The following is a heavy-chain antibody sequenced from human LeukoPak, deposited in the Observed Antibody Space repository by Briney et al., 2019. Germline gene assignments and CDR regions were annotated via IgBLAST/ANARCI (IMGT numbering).Heavy chain of an antibody. D-gene: IGHD3-3*01. J-gene: IGHJ4*02. V-gene: IGHV3-23*01. CDR2: ISGIGVTT. CDR3: AKASYYDFWSGYETYYFDS. Sequence: GGSLRLSCAASGFTFSSYAMIWVRQAPGKGLEWVSVISGIGVTTHYADSVKGRFTLSRDNSKNTLYLQMNSLRAEDTAVYYCAKASYYDFWSGYETYYFDSWGQGTLVTVSS. CDR1: GFTFSSYA.